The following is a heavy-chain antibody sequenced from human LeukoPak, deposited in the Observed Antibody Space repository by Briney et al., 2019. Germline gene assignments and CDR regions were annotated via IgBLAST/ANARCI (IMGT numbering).Heavy chain of an antibody. CDR2: ISNTDETR. J-gene: IGHJ4*02. CDR3: AREIVSAVAGNFDY. CDR1: GFNFRSYE. V-gene: IGHV3-48*03. Sequence: PGRSLRLSCAASGFNFRSYEMNWVRQAPGKGLEWVSYISNTDETRTYADSVKGRFTISRDNAKSSLHLEMNSLRAEDTAVYYCAREIVSAVAGNFDYWGQGTLVTVSS. D-gene: IGHD6-19*01.